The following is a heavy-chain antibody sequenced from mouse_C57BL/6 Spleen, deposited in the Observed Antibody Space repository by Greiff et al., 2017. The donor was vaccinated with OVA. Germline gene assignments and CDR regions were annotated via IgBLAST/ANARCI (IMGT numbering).Heavy chain of an antibody. D-gene: IGHD1-1*01. V-gene: IGHV3-6*01. CDR3: ARNYYGSSYYCDY. J-gene: IGHJ2*01. Sequence: VQLQQSGPGLVKPSQSLSLTCSVTGYSITSGYYWNWIRQFPGNKLEWMGYISYDGSNNYNPTLKNRIPITRDTSKNQFFLKLNSVTTEDTATYYCARNYYGSSYYCDYWGQGTTLTVSS. CDR1: GYSITSGYY. CDR2: ISYDGSN.